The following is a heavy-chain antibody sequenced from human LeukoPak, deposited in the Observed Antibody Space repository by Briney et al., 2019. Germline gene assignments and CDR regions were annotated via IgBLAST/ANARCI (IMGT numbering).Heavy chain of an antibody. CDR1: GGSISSGSYF. Sequence: SETLSLTCTVSGGSISSGSYFWTWIRQPAGKRLEWTGRINTSGSTNYNPSLKSRVTISVDTSKNQFSLKLSSVTAAGTAVFFCAREGYTSSWYSGYYYFDYWGQGTLVTVSS. J-gene: IGHJ4*02. CDR3: AREGYTSSWYSGYYYFDY. CDR2: INTSGST. D-gene: IGHD6-13*01. V-gene: IGHV4-61*02.